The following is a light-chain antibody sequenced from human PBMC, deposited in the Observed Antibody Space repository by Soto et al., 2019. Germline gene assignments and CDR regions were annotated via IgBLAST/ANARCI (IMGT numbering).Light chain of an antibody. Sequence: DIQMTQSPSTLSASVGDRVTITCRASRSIGTWLAWYQQRPGKAPKLLIYAPSNFQSGVPSRFSGSGSGTHFTLTISSLQPEDFATYYCQQLHGYPITFGQGTRLEI. CDR1: RSIGTW. J-gene: IGKJ5*01. CDR2: APS. V-gene: IGKV1-5*01. CDR3: QQLHGYPIT.